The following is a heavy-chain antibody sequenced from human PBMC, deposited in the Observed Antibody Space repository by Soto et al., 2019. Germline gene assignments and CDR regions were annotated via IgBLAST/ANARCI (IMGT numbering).Heavy chain of an antibody. CDR3: ARAPYDILTGTMSSWFDP. J-gene: IGHJ5*02. Sequence: ASVKVSCKASGYTFTSYGISWVRQAPGQGLEWMGWISAYNGNTNYAQKLQGRVTMTTDTSTSTAYMELRSLRSDDTAVYYCARAPYDILTGTMSSWFDPWGQGTLVTVSS. CDR1: GYTFTSYG. CDR2: ISAYNGNT. V-gene: IGHV1-18*01. D-gene: IGHD3-9*01.